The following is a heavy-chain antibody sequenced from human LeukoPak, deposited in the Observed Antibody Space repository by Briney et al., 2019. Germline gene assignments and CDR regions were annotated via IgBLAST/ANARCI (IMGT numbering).Heavy chain of an antibody. CDR1: GYFFTSYW. D-gene: IGHD6-13*01. CDR2: IYPGDSDT. V-gene: IGHV5-51*01. Sequence: GESLKISCKGSGYFFTSYWIGWVRQMPGKGLEWMGIIYPGDSDTTYSPSFQGQVTISVDKSISTAYLQWSSLKASDTAMYFCARPDSSSWHFDYWGQGTLVTVSS. J-gene: IGHJ4*02. CDR3: ARPDSSSWHFDY.